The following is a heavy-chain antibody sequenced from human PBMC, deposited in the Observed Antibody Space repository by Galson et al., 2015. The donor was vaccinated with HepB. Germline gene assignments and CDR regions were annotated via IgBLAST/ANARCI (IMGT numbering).Heavy chain of an antibody. CDR3: ASGGFVAVVTATLNNWSDA. J-gene: IGHJ5*02. D-gene: IGHD2-15*01. V-gene: IGHV1-18*01. Sequence: SVKVSCKASGYTFSTFSIAWVRQAPGERLEWMGRISTNDGSTNYAQKFQGRVTMTTEKSTTTAYMELSSLRSDDTAVYYCASGGFVAVVTATLNNWSDAWGQGTLVTVAS. CDR2: ISTNDGST. CDR1: GYTFSTFS.